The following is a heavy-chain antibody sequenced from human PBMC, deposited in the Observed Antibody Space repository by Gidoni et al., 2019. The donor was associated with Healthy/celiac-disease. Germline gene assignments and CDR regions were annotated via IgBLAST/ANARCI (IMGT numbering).Heavy chain of an antibody. CDR2: IIPILGIA. D-gene: IGHD5-12*01. Sequence: QVQLVQSGAEAQKPGSSVKVSCKASGGTFSSYAISWVRQAPVQGLKWMGRIIPILGIANYAQKFQGRVTITADKSTSTAYMELSSLRSEDTAVYYCARDSEMATKLWGQGTLVTVSS. J-gene: IGHJ4*02. V-gene: IGHV1-69*09. CDR1: GGTFSSYA. CDR3: ARDSEMATKL.